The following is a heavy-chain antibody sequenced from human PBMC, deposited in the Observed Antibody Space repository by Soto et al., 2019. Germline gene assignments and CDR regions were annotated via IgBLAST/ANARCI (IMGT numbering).Heavy chain of an antibody. CDR2: INPSGGST. CDR3: ARDYDILTGYSKTYYYYYGMDV. D-gene: IGHD3-9*01. CDR1: GYTFTSYY. Sequence: ASVKVSCKASGYTFTSYYMHWVRQAPGQGLEWMGIINPSGGSTSYAQKFQGRVTMTRDTSTSTVYMELSSLRSEDTAVYYCARDYDILTGYSKTYYYYYGMDVWGQGNTVTLSS. V-gene: IGHV1-46*01. J-gene: IGHJ6*02.